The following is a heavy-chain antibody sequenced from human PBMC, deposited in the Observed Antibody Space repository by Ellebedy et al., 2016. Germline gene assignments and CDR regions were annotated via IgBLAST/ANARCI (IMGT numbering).Heavy chain of an antibody. J-gene: IGHJ5*02. D-gene: IGHD2-2*01. V-gene: IGHV1-8*01. CDR3: AGRYCSTTTCFP. CDR1: RYTFSSYE. Sequence: ASVKVSXKASRYTFSSYEINWVRQAPGQGLEWMGWMTSNSGNTAYAEKFQGRVTMTMNTSMSTAYMELSSLRSEDTAVYYCAGRYCSTTTCFPWGQGTRVTVSS. CDR2: MTSNSGNT.